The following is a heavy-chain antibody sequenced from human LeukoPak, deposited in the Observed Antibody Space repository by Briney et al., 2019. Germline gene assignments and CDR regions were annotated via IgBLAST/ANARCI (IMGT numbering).Heavy chain of an antibody. CDR3: AKDSGSAGAVLWLFDY. V-gene: IGHV3-23*01. J-gene: IGHJ4*02. CDR2: ISGSGGGT. Sequence: AGGSRRPSCPAPGLTFTSYAMSWVRQPPGRGLGWVQGISGSGGGTYYADSVRGRFTISRDNSKNTMSLQMNSLRAEDTAIYYCAKDSGSAGAVLWLFDYWGLGTLVTVSS. D-gene: IGHD6-13*01. CDR1: GLTFTSYA.